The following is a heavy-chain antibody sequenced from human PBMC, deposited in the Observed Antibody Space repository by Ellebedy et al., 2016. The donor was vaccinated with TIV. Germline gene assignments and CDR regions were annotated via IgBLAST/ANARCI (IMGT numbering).Heavy chain of an antibody. CDR3: ARAHF. J-gene: IGHJ4*02. CDR1: GFTFRSEW. D-gene: IGHD3-3*02. Sequence: GESLKISCVASGFTFRSEWMSWVRQAPGKGLERVANIKEDGSEKDYVDLVKGRFTISRDNAKNSLYLQMNNLRVEDTAVYYCARAHFWGQGTLVTVSS. CDR2: IKEDGSEK. V-gene: IGHV3-7*01.